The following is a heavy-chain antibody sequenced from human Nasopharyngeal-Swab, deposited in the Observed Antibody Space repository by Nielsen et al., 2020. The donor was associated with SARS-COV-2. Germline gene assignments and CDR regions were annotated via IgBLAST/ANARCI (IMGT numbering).Heavy chain of an antibody. CDR3: ARDVAGADSA. CDR1: GFTFSRYW. V-gene: IGHV3-74*01. Sequence: GGSLRLSCAASGFTFSRYWMHWVRQVPGKGLVWVSRIDTDGSTTDHADSVKGRFTISRDNDKNTLYLQMNNLRAEDTALYYCARDVAGADSAWGQGTLVTVSS. D-gene: IGHD2-21*01. J-gene: IGHJ5*02. CDR2: IDTDGSTT.